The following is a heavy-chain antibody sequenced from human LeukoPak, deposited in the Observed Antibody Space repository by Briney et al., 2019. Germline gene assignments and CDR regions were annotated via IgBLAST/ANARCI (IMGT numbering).Heavy chain of an antibody. CDR2: IYSGGST. CDR1: GFTVSSNY. V-gene: IGHV3-53*01. D-gene: IGHD6-6*01. J-gene: IGHJ4*02. Sequence: GGSLRLSCAASGFTVSSNYMSWVRQAPGKGLEWVSVIYSGGSTYYADSVKGRFTTSRDNSKNTLYLQMSSLRVEETAVYYCAKGSGGSRPYYFDYWGQGTLVTVSS. CDR3: AKGSGGSRPYYFDY.